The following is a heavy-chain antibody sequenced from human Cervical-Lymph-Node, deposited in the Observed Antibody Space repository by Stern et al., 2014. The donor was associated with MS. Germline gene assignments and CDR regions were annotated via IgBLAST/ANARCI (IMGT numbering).Heavy chain of an antibody. D-gene: IGHD3-10*01. V-gene: IGHV1-69*01. Sequence: QLVQSGAEVKKPGSSVRVSCKASGGTFSSFAISWVRQAPGHGLEWMGGIIPIFDTANYAQKFQGRVTITADASTSTAYMELKSLRSDDTAVYYCASSVGELTPETVWGQGTTVTV. CDR2: IIPIFDTA. CDR3: ASSVGELTPETV. J-gene: IGHJ6*02. CDR1: GGTFSSFA.